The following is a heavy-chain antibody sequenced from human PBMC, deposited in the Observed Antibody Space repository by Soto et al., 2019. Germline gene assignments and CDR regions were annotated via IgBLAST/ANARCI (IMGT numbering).Heavy chain of an antibody. Sequence: LRLSCVASGVTFTTNAMDWARQAPGKGLEWVSFISGDDGSGNYADSVKGRFTISRDNSKNTLYLQMNSLRAEDTAIYYCVKEASGWKSRGSFDLWGRGTMVTVSS. J-gene: IGHJ3*01. CDR3: VKEASGWKSRGSFDL. CDR2: ISGDDGSG. V-gene: IGHV3-23*01. D-gene: IGHD6-19*01. CDR1: GVTFTTNA.